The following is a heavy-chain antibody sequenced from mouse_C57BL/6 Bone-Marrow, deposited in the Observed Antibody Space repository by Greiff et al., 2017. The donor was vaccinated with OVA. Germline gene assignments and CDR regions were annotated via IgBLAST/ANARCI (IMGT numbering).Heavy chain of an antibody. CDR1: GYTFTSYW. CDR3: ARHYSNYPYWYFDV. V-gene: IGHV1-59*01. D-gene: IGHD2-5*01. J-gene: IGHJ1*03. CDR2: IDPSDSYT. Sequence: VQLQQPGAELVRPGTSVKLSCKASGYTFTSYWMHWVKQRPGQGLEWIGVIDPSDSYTNYNQKFKGKATLTVDTSSSTAYMQLSSLTSEYSAVYYCARHYSNYPYWYFDVWGTGTTVTVSS.